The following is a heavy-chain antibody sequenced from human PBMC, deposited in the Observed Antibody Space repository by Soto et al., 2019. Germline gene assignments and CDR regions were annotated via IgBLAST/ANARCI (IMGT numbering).Heavy chain of an antibody. CDR1: GGTFSSYA. CDR3: ARDGKTTTHDSFDP. Sequence: QVQLVQSGAEVKKPGSSVKVSCKASGGTFSSYAISWVRQAPVQGLEWMGGIIPIFGTANYAQKFQGRVTITADESTSTAYMELSSLRSEDTAVYYCARDGKTTTHDSFDPWGQGTLVTVSS. CDR2: IIPIFGTA. J-gene: IGHJ5*02. V-gene: IGHV1-69*12. D-gene: IGHD4-4*01.